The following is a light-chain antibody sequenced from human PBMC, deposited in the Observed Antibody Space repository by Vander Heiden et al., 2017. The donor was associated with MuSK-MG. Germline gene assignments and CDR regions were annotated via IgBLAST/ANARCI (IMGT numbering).Light chain of an antibody. V-gene: IGLV2-14*03. CDR3: TSYTSSATEV. CDR2: HVS. CDR1: SSDVGSYNY. Sequence: QSALTPPASVSGSPGHSITNSCTGTSSDVGSYNYVSWYPQHPVKAPKSLIYHVSYRPSGVSIRVSASKAGNTASPTISGLQAEDEADDDCTSYTSSATEVFGSGTKVTVL. J-gene: IGLJ1*01.